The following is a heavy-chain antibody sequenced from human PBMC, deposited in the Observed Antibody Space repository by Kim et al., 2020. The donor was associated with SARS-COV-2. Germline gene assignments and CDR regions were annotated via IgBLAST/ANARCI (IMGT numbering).Heavy chain of an antibody. CDR3: ASDQDTMVRGAPSAFDI. CDR1: GFTFTSSA. Sequence: SVKVSCKASGFTFTSSAVQWVRQARGQRLEWIGWIVVGSGNTNYAQKFQERVTITRDMSTSTAYMELSSLRSEDTAVYYCASDQDTMVRGAPSAFDIWGQGTMVIVSS. D-gene: IGHD3-10*01. V-gene: IGHV1-58*01. CDR2: IVVGSGNT. J-gene: IGHJ3*02.